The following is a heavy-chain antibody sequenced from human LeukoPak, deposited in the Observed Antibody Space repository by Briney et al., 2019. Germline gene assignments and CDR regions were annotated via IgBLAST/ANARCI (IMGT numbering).Heavy chain of an antibody. CDR1: GYKFTNYW. CDR2: IFLSDSDT. V-gene: IGHV5-51*01. Sequence: LGESLKISCQASGYKFTNYWIGWVRQMPGKGLEWMGIIFLSDSDTRYSPSFQGQVTISADKSTSTAYLHWSTLKASDTAMYYCARSSQGEQWTLDYWGQGTLVTVSS. J-gene: IGHJ4*02. CDR3: ARSSQGEQWTLDY. D-gene: IGHD6-19*01.